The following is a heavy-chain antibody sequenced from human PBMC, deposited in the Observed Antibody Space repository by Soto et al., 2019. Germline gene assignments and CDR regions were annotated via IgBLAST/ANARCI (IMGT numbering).Heavy chain of an antibody. CDR2: ISSSCSTI. CDR3: ARDRGAARRYYYYGMDV. Sequence: GGSRRLSCAASGFTFSDYYMSWIRQAPGKGLEWVSYISSSCSTIYYADSVKGRFTISRDNAKNSLYLQMNSLRAEDTAVYYCARDRGAARRYYYYGMDVWGQGTTVTVSS. CDR1: GFTFSDYY. V-gene: IGHV3-11*01. J-gene: IGHJ6*02. D-gene: IGHD6-6*01.